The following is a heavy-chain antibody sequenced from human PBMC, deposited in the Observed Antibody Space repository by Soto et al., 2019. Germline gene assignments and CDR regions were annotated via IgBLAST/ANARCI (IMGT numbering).Heavy chain of an antibody. Sequence: QVQLQESGPGLVKPSQTLSLTCTVSGGSISSGGYYWSWIRQHPGKGLEWIGYIYYTGNTYYNPSLRSRVTISEDTSKNQFSLKLSAVTAADTAGYYCARGEASMVRGVSNWFDPWGQGTLVTVSS. CDR2: IYYTGNT. CDR1: GGSISSGGYY. CDR3: ARGEASMVRGVSNWFDP. J-gene: IGHJ5*02. D-gene: IGHD3-10*01. V-gene: IGHV4-31*03.